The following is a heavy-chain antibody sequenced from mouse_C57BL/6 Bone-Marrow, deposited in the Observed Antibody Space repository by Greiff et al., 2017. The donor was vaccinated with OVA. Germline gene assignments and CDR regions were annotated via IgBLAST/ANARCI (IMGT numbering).Heavy chain of an antibody. CDR1: GFTFSSYG. CDR2: ISSGGSYT. J-gene: IGHJ2*01. V-gene: IGHV5-6*01. CDR3: ARHGDYDVDY. Sequence: EVQVVESGGDLVKPGGSLKLSCAASGFTFSSYGMSWVRQTPDKRLEWVATISSGGSYTYYPDSVKGRFTISRDNAKNTLYLQMSSLKSEDTAMYYCARHGDYDVDYWGQGTTLTVSS. D-gene: IGHD2-4*01.